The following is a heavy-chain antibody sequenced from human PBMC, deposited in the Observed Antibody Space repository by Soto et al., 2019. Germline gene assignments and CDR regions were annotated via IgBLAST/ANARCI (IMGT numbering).Heavy chain of an antibody. Sequence: EVQLLESGGGLVQPGGSLRLSCAASGFTFSTYAMSWVRQTPGKGLEWVSAIGGSGGSTYYEDSVKGRFTISRDNSKNTLYLQMNSLRAEDSAIYYCAKDSDYADSYFEYWVQGTLVTVSS. V-gene: IGHV3-23*01. J-gene: IGHJ4*02. CDR3: AKDSDYADSYFEY. CDR2: IGGSGGST. D-gene: IGHD4-17*01. CDR1: GFTFSTYA.